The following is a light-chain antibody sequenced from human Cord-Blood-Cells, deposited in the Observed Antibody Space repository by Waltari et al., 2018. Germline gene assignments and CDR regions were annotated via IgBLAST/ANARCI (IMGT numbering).Light chain of an antibody. V-gene: IGKV3-11*01. CDR1: QSVSSY. Sequence: EIVLTQSPATLSLSPGERATLSCRASQSVSSYLAWYQQKPGRAPRLLIYEASNRAAGIPASCSGSGSGTDFTLTISSLEPEDFAVYYCQQRSNWPLTFGGGTKVEIK. J-gene: IGKJ4*01. CDR2: EAS. CDR3: QQRSNWPLT.